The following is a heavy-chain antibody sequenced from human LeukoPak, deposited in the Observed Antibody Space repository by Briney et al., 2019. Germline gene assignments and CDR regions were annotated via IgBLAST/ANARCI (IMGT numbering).Heavy chain of an antibody. Sequence: ASVKVSCKASGYTFTGYYMHWVRQAPGQGLEWMGWINPNSGGTNYAQKLQGRVTMTTDTSTSTAYMELRSLRSDDTAVYYCARDGGYYYDSSGYYFEYWGQGTLVTVSS. D-gene: IGHD3-22*01. J-gene: IGHJ4*02. CDR2: INPNSGGT. CDR1: GYTFTGYY. CDR3: ARDGGYYYDSSGYYFEY. V-gene: IGHV1-2*02.